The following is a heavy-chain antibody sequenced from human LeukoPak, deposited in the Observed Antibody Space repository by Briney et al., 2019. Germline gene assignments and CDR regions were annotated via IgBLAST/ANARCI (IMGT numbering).Heavy chain of an antibody. Sequence: TSETLSLTCNVSGGSMRNYYWSWIRQPPGKGLEWIGYISHSGSTKYNPSLKSRVTISVDTSKNQFSLKVRSVTAADTAVYYCARDNIVVVAATKAYYFDYWGQGTLVTVSS. CDR3: ARDNIVVVAATKAYYFDY. CDR2: ISHSGST. CDR1: GGSMRNYY. V-gene: IGHV4-59*01. J-gene: IGHJ4*02. D-gene: IGHD2-15*01.